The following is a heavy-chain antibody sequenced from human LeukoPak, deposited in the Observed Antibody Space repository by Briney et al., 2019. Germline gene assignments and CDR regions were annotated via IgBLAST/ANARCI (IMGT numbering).Heavy chain of an antibody. V-gene: IGHV1-2*02. Sequence: ASVKVSCKASGYTFTDYYIHWVRQAPGQGLQWMGWINPNSGVTNYAQRFQGRVTMTRDTSIRTGYMELSRLRSDDTAVYYCARGAYCSTICCLGGHPGYYYYMDVWGKGTTVTVSS. CDR1: GYTFTDYY. D-gene: IGHD2-2*01. CDR3: ARGAYCSTICCLGGHPGYYYYMDV. CDR2: INPNSGVT. J-gene: IGHJ6*03.